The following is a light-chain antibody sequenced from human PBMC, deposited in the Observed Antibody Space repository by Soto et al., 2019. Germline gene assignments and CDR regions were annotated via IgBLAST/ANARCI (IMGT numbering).Light chain of an antibody. CDR1: QGIRSY. Sequence: DIKLTQSPSFLSASVGDRVTITCRASQGIRSYLAWYQQKPGKAPKLLVSGASTLQSGVPSRFSGSGSGTEFTLTISSLQPEDFAAYYCQQLNNYPITFGQGTRLETK. V-gene: IGKV1-9*01. CDR3: QQLNNYPIT. J-gene: IGKJ5*01. CDR2: GAS.